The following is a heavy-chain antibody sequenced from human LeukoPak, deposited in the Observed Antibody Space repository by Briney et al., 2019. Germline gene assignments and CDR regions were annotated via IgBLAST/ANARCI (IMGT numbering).Heavy chain of an antibody. J-gene: IGHJ5*02. V-gene: IGHV4-34*01. D-gene: IGHD6-6*01. CDR1: GGSFSGYY. CDR2: INHSGST. Sequence: SETLSLTCAVYGGSFSGYYWSWIRQPPGKGLEWIGEINHSGSTNYNPSLKSRVTISVDTSKNQFSLKLSSVTAADTAVYYCARGYSSSSYNWFDPWGQGTLVTVSS. CDR3: ARGYSSSSYNWFDP.